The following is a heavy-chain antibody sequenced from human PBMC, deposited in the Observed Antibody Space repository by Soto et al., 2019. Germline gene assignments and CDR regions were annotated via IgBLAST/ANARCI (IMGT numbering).Heavy chain of an antibody. CDR1: GYTFTSYD. CDR3: ARGCRKYQLANKQRYYYYGMGV. D-gene: IGHD2-2*01. J-gene: IGHJ6*02. V-gene: IGHV1-8*01. Sequence: ASVKVSCKASGYTFTSYDINWVRQATGQGLEWMGWMNPNSGNTGYAQKFQGRVTMTRNTSISTAYMELSSLRSEDTAVYYCARGCRKYQLANKQRYYYYGMGVWGQGTTVTAAS. CDR2: MNPNSGNT.